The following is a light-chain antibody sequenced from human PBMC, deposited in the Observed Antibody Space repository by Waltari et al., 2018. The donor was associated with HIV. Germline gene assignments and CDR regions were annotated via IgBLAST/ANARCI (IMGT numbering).Light chain of an antibody. CDR3: QAYDRSLSASV. V-gene: IGLV1-40*01. CDR1: NSNIGAGYD. CDR2: LNT. J-gene: IGLJ2*01. Sequence: QSVLTQPPSVSGAPGQRVTISCTGNNSNIGAGYDVHWYQQLPGTAPKVFMYLNTLPPAVPPDRFSGAKSDTSASLASTGLQACDEPDYYCQAYDRSLSASVFGGGTKLAVL.